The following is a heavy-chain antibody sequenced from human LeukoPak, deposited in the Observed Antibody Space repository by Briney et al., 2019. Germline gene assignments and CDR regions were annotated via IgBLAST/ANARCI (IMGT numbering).Heavy chain of an antibody. J-gene: IGHJ4*02. CDR1: GYTFTGYY. Sequence: GASVKVSCKASGYTFTGYYMHWVRQAPGQGLEWMGWINPNSGGTNYAQKFQGRVTMTRDTSISTAYMELSRLRSDDTAVYYCASSIGGSGSYMALRYWGQGTLVTVSS. V-gene: IGHV1-2*02. CDR2: INPNSGGT. D-gene: IGHD3-10*01. CDR3: ASSIGGSGSYMALRY.